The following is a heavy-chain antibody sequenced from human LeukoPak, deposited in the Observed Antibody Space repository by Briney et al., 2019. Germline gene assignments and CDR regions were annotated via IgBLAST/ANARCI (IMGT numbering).Heavy chain of an antibody. V-gene: IGHV3-23*01. J-gene: IGHJ4*02. CDR2: ISGSGGST. D-gene: IGHD6-13*01. CDR1: GFTFSSYA. Sequence: PGGSLRLSCAASGFTFSSYAMSWVRQAPGKGLEWVSAISGSGGSTYYADSVKGRFTISRDNSKNTLYLRMNSLRAEDTAVYYCAKGEYSSSWYFDYWGQGTLVTVSS. CDR3: AKGEYSSSWYFDY.